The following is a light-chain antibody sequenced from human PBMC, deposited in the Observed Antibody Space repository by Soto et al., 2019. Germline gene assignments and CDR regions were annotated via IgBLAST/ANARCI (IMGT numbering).Light chain of an antibody. CDR1: QSITSSY. V-gene: IGKV3-20*01. CDR2: GTI. Sequence: EIVLTQSPGTLSMSPGERDTLSCRAIQSITSSYLAWYQQKPGQAPRLLISGTISRATGIPDRFSGSGSGTDFTLTISRLEPEDFAVYYCQQYGSPLWTFGQGTKVDIK. CDR3: QQYGSPLWT. J-gene: IGKJ1*01.